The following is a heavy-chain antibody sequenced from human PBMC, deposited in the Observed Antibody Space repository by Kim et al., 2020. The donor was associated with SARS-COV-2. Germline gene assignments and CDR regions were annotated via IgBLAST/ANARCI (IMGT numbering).Heavy chain of an antibody. CDR2: IWYDGSNK. J-gene: IGHJ3*02. CDR3: AREVYGDSDAFDI. V-gene: IGHV3-33*01. D-gene: IGHD4-17*01. Sequence: GGSLRLSCAASGFTFSSYGMHWVRQAPGKGLEWVAVIWYDGSNKYYADSVKGRFTISRDNSKNTLYLQMNSLRAEDTAVYYCAREVYGDSDAFDIWGQGTMVTVSS. CDR1: GFTFSSYG.